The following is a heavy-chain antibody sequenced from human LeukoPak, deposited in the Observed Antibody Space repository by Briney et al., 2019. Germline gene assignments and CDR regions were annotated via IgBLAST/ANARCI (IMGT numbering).Heavy chain of an antibody. V-gene: IGHV3-30-3*01. D-gene: IGHD6-13*01. J-gene: IGHJ3*02. CDR1: GFTFRNYV. CDR2: ISYDGSNK. Sequence: GGSLRLSCAASGFTFRNYVIHWVRQAPGKGLEWVAVISYDGSNKYYADSVKGRFTISRDNSKSTLYLQMNSLRAEDTAVYYCAVQSPYSSSWYGAFDIWGQGTMVTVSS. CDR3: AVQSPYSSSWYGAFDI.